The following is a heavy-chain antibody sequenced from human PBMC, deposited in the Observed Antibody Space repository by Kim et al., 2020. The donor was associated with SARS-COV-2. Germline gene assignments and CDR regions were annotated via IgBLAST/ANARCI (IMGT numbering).Heavy chain of an antibody. J-gene: IGHJ4*02. CDR1: GFTFSTYW. D-gene: IGHD1-26*01. V-gene: IGHV3-7*03. Sequence: GGSLRLSCAASGFTFSTYWMSWVRQAPGKGLEWVANIKQDGSEKYYVDSVKGRFTISRDNAKNSLYLQMNSLRAEDTAVYYCARVIIGVFGGSYANDYWGPGTLVTVSS. CDR2: IKQDGSEK. CDR3: ARVIIGVFGGSYANDY.